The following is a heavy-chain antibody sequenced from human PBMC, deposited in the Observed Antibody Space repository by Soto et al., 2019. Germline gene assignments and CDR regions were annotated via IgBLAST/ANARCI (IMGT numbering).Heavy chain of an antibody. CDR2: IYYSGST. CDR3: AGGIDSSGWDWFDP. Sequence: QVQLQESGPGLVKPSQTLSLTCTVSGGSISSGGYYWSWIRQHPGKGLEWIGYIYYSGSTYYNPSLQSRGTIPVEPSKNQFSLEVGSVAGAGTAVYYWAGGIDSSGWDWFDPWGQGTLVTVSS. J-gene: IGHJ5*02. CDR1: GGSISSGGYY. V-gene: IGHV4-31*03. D-gene: IGHD3-22*01.